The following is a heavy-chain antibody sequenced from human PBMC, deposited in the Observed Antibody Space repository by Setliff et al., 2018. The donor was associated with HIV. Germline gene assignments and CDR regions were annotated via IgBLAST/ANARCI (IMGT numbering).Heavy chain of an antibody. D-gene: IGHD3-22*01. J-gene: IGHJ4*02. CDR2: IIPIFGTA. CDR1: GGAFSSYA. CDR3: ARAVGGSNYFDYSGYQDF. Sequence: SVKVSCKASGGAFSSYALSWVRQAPGQGLEWMGGIIPIFGTANYAQRFQGRVTMTTDPSTPTAYMELRSLKSEDTAVYYCARAVGGSNYFDYSGYQDFWGQGTRVTVSS. V-gene: IGHV1-69*05.